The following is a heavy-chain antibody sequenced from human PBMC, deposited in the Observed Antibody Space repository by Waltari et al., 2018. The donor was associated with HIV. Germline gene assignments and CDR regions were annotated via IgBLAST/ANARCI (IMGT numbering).Heavy chain of an antibody. V-gene: IGHV3-7*01. Sequence: EVYLVESGGGLVQPGGSLRLSCAASGFTFSNYWMSWVRQAPGKGLEWVANIQDNGSEKNYVDSVKGRFTISRDSAKNSLYLQMNSLRAEDTAVYHCARDGHYYSSGYSAFDVWGQGTMVTVSS. CDR3: ARDGHYYSSGYSAFDV. CDR2: IQDNGSEK. CDR1: GFTFSNYW. D-gene: IGHD3-22*01. J-gene: IGHJ3*01.